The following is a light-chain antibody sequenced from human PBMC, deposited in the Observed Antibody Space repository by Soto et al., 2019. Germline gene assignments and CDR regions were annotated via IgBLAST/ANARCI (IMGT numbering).Light chain of an antibody. CDR1: SSDVGGYNY. V-gene: IGLV2-11*01. Sequence: QSALTQPRSVSASPGQSVAISCTGTSSDVGGYNYVSWYQHHPGKAPKLMIYDVNKRPSGVPDRFSGSKSGNTASLTISGLKADDEADYYCCSYAGTYTYVFGTGTKLTVL. J-gene: IGLJ1*01. CDR2: DVN. CDR3: CSYAGTYTYV.